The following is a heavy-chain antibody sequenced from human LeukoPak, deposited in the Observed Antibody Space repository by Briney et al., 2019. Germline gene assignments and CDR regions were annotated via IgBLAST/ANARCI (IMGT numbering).Heavy chain of an antibody. V-gene: IGHV1-58*02. D-gene: IGHD2-2*02. Sequence: SVKVSCKASGFTFTSSAMQWVRQARGQRLEWIGWIVVGSGNTNYAQKFQERVTITRDMSTSTAYMELSSMRSEDTAVYYCAARTGYCSSTSCYSGAFDIWGQGTMVTVSS. J-gene: IGHJ3*02. CDR1: GFTFTSSA. CDR2: IVVGSGNT. CDR3: AARTGYCSSTSCYSGAFDI.